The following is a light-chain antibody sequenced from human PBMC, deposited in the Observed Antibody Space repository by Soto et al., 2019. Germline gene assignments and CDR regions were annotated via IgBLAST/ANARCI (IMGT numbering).Light chain of an antibody. J-gene: IGKJ1*01. CDR3: EQYGSSPRT. Sequence: EIVLTQSPGTLSLSPGERATLXXRASQSVSSIYFAWYQQKRGQAPRXXIYGVSSRATGIPDRFSGSGSGTDFTLTISRLEPEDSAVYYCEQYGSSPRTFGQGTKVDIK. CDR1: QSVSSIY. V-gene: IGKV3-20*01. CDR2: GVS.